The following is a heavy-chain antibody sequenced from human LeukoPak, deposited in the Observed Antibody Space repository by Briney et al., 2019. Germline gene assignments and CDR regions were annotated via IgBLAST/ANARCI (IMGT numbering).Heavy chain of an antibody. CDR3: ARANGYGLLDY. V-gene: IGHV4-39*07. CDR2: IFYSGNT. D-gene: IGHD5-18*01. CDR1: GGSISSSTYY. Sequence: SETLSLTCTVSGGSISSSTYYGGWIRQPPGKGLEWIGSIFYSGNTYYNPSLKSRVTISIDTSKNQFSLKLSSVTAADTAVYYCARANGYGLLDYWGQGTLVTVSS. J-gene: IGHJ4*02.